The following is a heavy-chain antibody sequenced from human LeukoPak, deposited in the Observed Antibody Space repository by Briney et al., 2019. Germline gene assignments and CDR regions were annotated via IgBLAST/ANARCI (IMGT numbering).Heavy chain of an antibody. CDR3: ARSGSSWYPWSLDY. Sequence: SSETLSLTCTVSGGSISSYYWSWIRQPPGKGLEWIRYIYYSGSTNYNPSLKSRVTISVDTSKNQFSLKLSSVTAADTAVYYCARSGSSWYPWSLDYWGQGTLVTVSS. CDR2: IYYSGST. CDR1: GGSISSYY. V-gene: IGHV4-59*01. D-gene: IGHD6-13*01. J-gene: IGHJ4*02.